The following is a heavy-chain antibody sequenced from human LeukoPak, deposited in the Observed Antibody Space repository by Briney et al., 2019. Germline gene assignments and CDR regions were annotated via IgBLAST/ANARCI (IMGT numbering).Heavy chain of an antibody. V-gene: IGHV3-30*04. J-gene: IGHJ4*02. Sequence: PGRSLRLSCAASGFTFSYYAMHWARQAPGKGLEWVAVVSEDESNKYYADSVKGRFTISRDNSKNTLYLQMNSLRPEDTAVYYCAKDVTGYSYWGQGTLVTVSS. CDR2: VSEDESNK. CDR3: AKDVTGYSY. D-gene: IGHD3-9*01. CDR1: GFTFSYYA.